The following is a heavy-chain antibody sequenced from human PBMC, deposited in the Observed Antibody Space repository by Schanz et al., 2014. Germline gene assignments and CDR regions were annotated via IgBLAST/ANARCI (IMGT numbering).Heavy chain of an antibody. CDR2: ISGRSGTT. Sequence: EVQLLESGGGLVQPGGSLRLSCAASGFTFSNYAMSWVRQAPGKGLEWVSTISGRSGTTNYADSVKGRFSISRENSKSILYLQMNSLRAEDTAVYYCAKAGSGWSTAGYYYWGQGTLVAVSS. V-gene: IGHV3-23*01. J-gene: IGHJ4*02. D-gene: IGHD6-19*01. CDR3: AKAGSGWSTAGYYY. CDR1: GFTFSNYA.